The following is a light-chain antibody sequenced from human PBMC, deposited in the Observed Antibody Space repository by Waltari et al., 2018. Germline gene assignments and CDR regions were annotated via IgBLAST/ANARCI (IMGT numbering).Light chain of an antibody. J-gene: IGKJ2*01. V-gene: IGKV1-5*03. CDR2: KTS. CDR1: QTVHNW. Sequence: DIQMTPSPSTLSASVGDRVTIICRASQTVHNWVAWYQQKPGAAPKLLIYKTSTLQSGVPSRFSGSGSGTEFTLTVSSLQPDDFATYYCQQYDAGSTFGQGTQLEI. CDR3: QQYDAGST.